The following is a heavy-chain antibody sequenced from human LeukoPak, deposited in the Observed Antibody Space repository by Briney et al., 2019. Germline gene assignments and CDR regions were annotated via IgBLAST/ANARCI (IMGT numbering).Heavy chain of an antibody. CDR3: ARADYSSTWSHDYYYMDV. CDR1: GGSISSSSYY. D-gene: IGHD6-13*01. CDR2: IYYSGST. Sequence: SETLSLTCTVSGGSISSSSYYWGWIRQPPGKGLEWIGSIYYSGSTYYNPSLKSRVTISVDTSKNPFSLKLSSVTAADTAVYYCARADYSSTWSHDYYYMDVWGKGTTVTVSS. V-gene: IGHV4-39*07. J-gene: IGHJ6*03.